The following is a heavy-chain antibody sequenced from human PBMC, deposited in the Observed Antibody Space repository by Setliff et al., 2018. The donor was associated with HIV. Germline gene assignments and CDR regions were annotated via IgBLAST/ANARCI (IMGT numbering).Heavy chain of an antibody. CDR3: ARDFGITMIVVDRDAFDI. CDR1: GYTFTSYG. Sequence: ASVKVSCKASGYTFTSYGISWVRQAPGQGLEWMGWISAYNGNTDYAQKLQGGVTMTTDTSTSTAYMELRSLRSDDTAVYYCARDFGITMIVVDRDAFDIWGQGTMVTVSS. D-gene: IGHD3-22*01. CDR2: ISAYNGNT. V-gene: IGHV1-18*01. J-gene: IGHJ3*02.